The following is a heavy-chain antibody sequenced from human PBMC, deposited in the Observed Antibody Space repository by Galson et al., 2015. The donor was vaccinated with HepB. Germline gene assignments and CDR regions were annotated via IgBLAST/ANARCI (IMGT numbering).Heavy chain of an antibody. CDR1: GFTFSSYS. V-gene: IGHV3-48*01. D-gene: IGHD6-19*01. CDR3: ARGNVWEPGIAVAGDSFDI. J-gene: IGHJ3*02. CDR2: ISSSSSTI. Sequence: SLRLSCAASGFTFSSYSMNWVRQAPGKGLEWVSYISSSSSTICYADSVKGRFTISRDNAKNSLYLQMNSLRAEDTAVYYCARGNVWEPGIAVAGDSFDIWGQGTMVTVSS.